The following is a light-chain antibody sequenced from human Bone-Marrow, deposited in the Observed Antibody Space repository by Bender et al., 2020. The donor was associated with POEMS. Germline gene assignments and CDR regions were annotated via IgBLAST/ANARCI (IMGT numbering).Light chain of an antibody. V-gene: IGLV2-23*02. Sequence: QSALTQPASVSGSPGQSITISCTGTSSDVGSYNVVSWYQQYPGKAPKVMIYEVSKWPSGVSNRFSGSKSGNTASLTISGLQAEDEADYYCCSYAGSYSLELLFGGGTKLTVL. CDR3: CSYAGSYSLELL. J-gene: IGLJ2*01. CDR1: SSDVGSYNV. CDR2: EVS.